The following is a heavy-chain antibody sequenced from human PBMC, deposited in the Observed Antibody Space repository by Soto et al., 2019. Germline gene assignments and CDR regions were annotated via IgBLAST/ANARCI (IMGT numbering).Heavy chain of an antibody. J-gene: IGHJ4*02. D-gene: IGHD7-27*01. CDR1: GGSITSSEYY. V-gene: IGHV4-39*01. Sequence: SETLSLTCTVSGGSITSSEYYWAWIRQPPGKGLQFVGTIYYSGSSYSNPSLKSRLSMSVDTSKNQFSLTMKSVTAADTGVYYCASHPLNWGDADSWGQGVLVTVSS. CDR2: IYYSGSS. CDR3: ASHPLNWGDADS.